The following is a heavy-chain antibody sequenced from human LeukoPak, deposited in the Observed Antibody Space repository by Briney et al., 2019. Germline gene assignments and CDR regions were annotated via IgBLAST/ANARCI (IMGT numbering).Heavy chain of an antibody. Sequence: SVKVSCKASGGTFSNYAISWVRQAPGQGLEWMGRIIPILGKPGYAQKFQGRVTITADKSTSTAYVELSSLRSEDTAVYYCARDTGLSSEGSWGQGTLVTVSS. CDR1: GGTFSNYA. V-gene: IGHV1-69*04. CDR3: ARDTGLSSEGS. D-gene: IGHD3-22*01. CDR2: IIPILGKP. J-gene: IGHJ5*02.